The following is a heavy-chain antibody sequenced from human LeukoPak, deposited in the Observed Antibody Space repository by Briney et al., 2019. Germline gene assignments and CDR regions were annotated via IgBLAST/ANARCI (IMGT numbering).Heavy chain of an antibody. J-gene: IGHJ4*02. D-gene: IGHD3-10*01. Sequence: GGSLRLSCVASGFTFSSYAMSWVRQAPGKGLEWVSAISGSGGSTYYADSVKGRFTISRDNSKNTLYLQMNSLRAEDTAVYYCAKALFYYGSGRGGDYFDYWGQGTLVTVSS. V-gene: IGHV3-23*01. CDR2: ISGSGGST. CDR1: GFTFSSYA. CDR3: AKALFYYGSGRGGDYFDY.